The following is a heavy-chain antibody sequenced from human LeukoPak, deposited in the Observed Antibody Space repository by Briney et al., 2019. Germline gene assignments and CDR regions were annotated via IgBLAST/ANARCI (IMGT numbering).Heavy chain of an antibody. J-gene: IGHJ4*02. V-gene: IGHV3-23*01. CDR3: ARSIQLWEPFDY. CDR2: ISGSGGST. Sequence: GGSLRLSCAASGFTFSSYAMSWVRQAPGKGLEWVSAISGSGGSTYYADSVKGRFTISRDNSKNTLYLQMTSPRAEDTAVYYCARSIQLWEPFDYWGQGTLVTVSS. CDR1: GFTFSSYA. D-gene: IGHD5-18*01.